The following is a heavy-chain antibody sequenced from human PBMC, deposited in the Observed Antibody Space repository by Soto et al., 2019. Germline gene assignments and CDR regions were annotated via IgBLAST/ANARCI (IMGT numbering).Heavy chain of an antibody. D-gene: IGHD6-19*01. CDR3: AREKWDSSGWYHY. CDR2: IIPIFGTA. V-gene: IGHV1-69*06. J-gene: IGHJ4*02. Sequence: SVKVSCKASGGTFSSYAISWVRQAPGQGLEWMGGIIPIFGTANYAQKFQGRVTITADKSTSTAYMELSSLRSEDTAVYYCAREKWDSSGWYHYWGQGTLVTVSS. CDR1: GGTFSSYA.